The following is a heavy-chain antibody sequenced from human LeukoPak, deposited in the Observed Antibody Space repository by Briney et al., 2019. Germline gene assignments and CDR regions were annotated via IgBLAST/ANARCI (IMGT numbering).Heavy chain of an antibody. CDR1: GDTFSSYA. J-gene: IGHJ6*03. CDR3: ARGADWQLLEYYYYYMDV. CDR2: IIPMFGTR. Sequence: SVNVSCKASGDTFSSYAISWVRQAPGRGLEWMGGIIPMFGTRPYATKFQGRVTINVDISTTTAYMEVSSLRYEDTAMYYCARGADWQLLEYYYYYMDVWGKGTAVTVSS. V-gene: IGHV1-69*06. D-gene: IGHD6-6*01.